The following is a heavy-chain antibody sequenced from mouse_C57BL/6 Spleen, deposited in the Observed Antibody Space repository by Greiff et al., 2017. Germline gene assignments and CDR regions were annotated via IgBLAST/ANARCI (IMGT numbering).Heavy chain of an antibody. J-gene: IGHJ4*01. V-gene: IGHV1-80*01. CDR3: ARDYGSSYDYAMDY. D-gene: IGHD1-1*01. CDR1: GYAFSSYW. CDR2: IYPGDGDT. Sequence: QVTLKVSGAELVKPGASVKISCKASGYAFSSYWMNWVKQRPGKGLEWIGQIYPGDGDTNYNGKFKGKATLTADKSSSTAYMQLSSLTSEDSAVYFCARDYGSSYDYAMDYWGQGTSVTVSS.